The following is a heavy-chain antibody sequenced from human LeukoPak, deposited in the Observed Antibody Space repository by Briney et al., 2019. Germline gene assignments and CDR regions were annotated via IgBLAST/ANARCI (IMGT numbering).Heavy chain of an antibody. Sequence: SVKVSCKASGGTFSSYAISWVRQAPGQGLEWMGGIIPIFGTANYAQKFQGRVTITADESTSTAYMELSSLRSEDTAVYYCASSSLLLWFGEFWGQGTLVTVSS. V-gene: IGHV1-69*13. D-gene: IGHD3-10*01. CDR1: GGTFSSYA. CDR3: ASSSLLLWFGEF. J-gene: IGHJ4*02. CDR2: IIPIFGTA.